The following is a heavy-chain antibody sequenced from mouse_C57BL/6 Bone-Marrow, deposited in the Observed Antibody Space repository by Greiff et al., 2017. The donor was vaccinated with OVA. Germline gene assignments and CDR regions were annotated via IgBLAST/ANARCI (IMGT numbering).Heavy chain of an antibody. Sequence: QVQLQQPGAELVKPGASVKLSCKASGYTFTSYWMHWVKQRPGRGLEWIGRIDPNSGGTKYNEKFKSKATLTADKSSSTAYMELRSLTSEDSAVYYCTRGYSNYYAMDYWGQGTSVTVSS. CDR3: TRGYSNYYAMDY. V-gene: IGHV1-62-3*01. CDR1: GYTFTSYW. CDR2: IDPNSGGT. J-gene: IGHJ4*01. D-gene: IGHD2-5*01.